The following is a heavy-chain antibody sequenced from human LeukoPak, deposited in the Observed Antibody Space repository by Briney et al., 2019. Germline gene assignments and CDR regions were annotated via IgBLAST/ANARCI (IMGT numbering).Heavy chain of an antibody. V-gene: IGHV4-59*08. D-gene: IGHD3-9*01. CDR2: IYYSGNT. J-gene: IGHJ2*01. CDR1: GGSINNYY. Sequence: SETLSLTCTVSGGSINNYYWTWIRQPPGKXXXXIGYIYYSGNTNYNXXLKSRVTISLDTSRNQFSLKLSSVTAADTAVYYCARDRLVRQWYLDFWGRGTLVTVSS. CDR3: ARDRLVRQWYLDF.